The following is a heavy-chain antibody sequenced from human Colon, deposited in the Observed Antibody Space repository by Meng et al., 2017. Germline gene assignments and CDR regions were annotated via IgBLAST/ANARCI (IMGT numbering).Heavy chain of an antibody. CDR2: INPDGSDI. D-gene: IGHD2-21*02. J-gene: IGHJ4*02. V-gene: IGHV3-7*01. Sequence: GESLKISWSASQFTFGSHWMAWVRQAPGKGLEWVAKINPDGSDIHYMDSVKGRFTISRDNSKDSLYLQMISLRVDDTAFYYCARDHWYSIDYWGQGTLVTVSS. CDR3: ARDHWYSIDY. CDR1: QFTFGSHW.